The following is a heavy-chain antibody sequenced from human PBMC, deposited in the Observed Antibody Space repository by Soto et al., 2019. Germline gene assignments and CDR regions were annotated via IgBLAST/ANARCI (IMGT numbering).Heavy chain of an antibody. CDR2: IYPGDSDT. J-gene: IGHJ6*02. CDR1: GYSFTSYW. CDR3: ARYLYSSSLYYYYGMDL. V-gene: IGHV5-51*01. Sequence: GESLKISCKGSGYSFTSYWIGWVRQMPGKGLEWMGIIYPGDSDTRYSPSFQGQVTISADKSISTAYLQWSSLKASDTAMYYCARYLYSSSLYYYYGMDLWGQGTTVTVSS. D-gene: IGHD6-6*01.